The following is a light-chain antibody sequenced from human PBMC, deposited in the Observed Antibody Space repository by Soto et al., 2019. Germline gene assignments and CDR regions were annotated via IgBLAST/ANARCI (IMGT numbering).Light chain of an antibody. Sequence: QSALTQPESVSGDPGQSITISCTGTSSDVGGYNYVSWYQQHPGKAPKLMIYDVSNRPSVVSNRFSGSKSGNTASLTISGLQAEYEADYYCSSYTSSSPHVVFGGGTKRTVL. CDR3: SSYTSSSPHVV. J-gene: IGLJ2*01. CDR1: SSDVGGYNY. V-gene: IGLV2-14*01. CDR2: DVS.